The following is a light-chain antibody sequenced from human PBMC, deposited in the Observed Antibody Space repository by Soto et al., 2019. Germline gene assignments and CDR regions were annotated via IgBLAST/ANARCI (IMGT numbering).Light chain of an antibody. Sequence: DIQMTQSPSSLSASVGDRVTITCRASQSIISYLNWYQQKPGKAPKLLIYAASSLQSGVPSRFSGSGSGTDFTLTISSLQPEDFATYYCQQSYSTLITFGQGTRLEI. CDR1: QSIISY. V-gene: IGKV1-39*01. J-gene: IGKJ5*01. CDR3: QQSYSTLIT. CDR2: AAS.